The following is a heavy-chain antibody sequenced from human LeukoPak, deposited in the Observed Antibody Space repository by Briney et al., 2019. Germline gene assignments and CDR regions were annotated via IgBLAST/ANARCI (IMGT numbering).Heavy chain of an antibody. CDR2: ISAYNGNT. D-gene: IGHD2-15*01. CDR3: ARRGYCSGGSCYREYDY. Sequence: ASVKVSCKASGYTLTSYGISWVRPAPGQGLEWMGWISAYNGNTNYAQKLQGRVTMTTDTSTSTAYMELRSLRSDDTAVYYCARRGYCSGGSCYREYDYWGQGTLVTVSS. V-gene: IGHV1-18*04. CDR1: GYTLTSYG. J-gene: IGHJ4*02.